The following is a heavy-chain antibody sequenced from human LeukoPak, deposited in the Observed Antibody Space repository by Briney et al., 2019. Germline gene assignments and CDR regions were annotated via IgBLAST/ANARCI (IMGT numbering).Heavy chain of an antibody. J-gene: IGHJ4*02. V-gene: IGHV5-51*01. CDR1: GYSFTSYW. CDR2: IYPTDSNT. Sequence: GESLKISCKGSGYSFTSYWIGWVRQMPGKGLEWMGIIYPTDSNTRYSPSFQGQVTISADKSISTAYLQWTSLKASDAAMYYCARWSDYGWFFDYWGQGTLVTVSS. CDR3: ARWSDYGWFFDY. D-gene: IGHD4-17*01.